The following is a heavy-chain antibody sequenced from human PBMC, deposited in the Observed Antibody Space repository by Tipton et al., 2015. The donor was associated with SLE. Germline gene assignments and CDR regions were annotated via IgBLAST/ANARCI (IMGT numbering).Heavy chain of an antibody. J-gene: IGHJ3*02. CDR3: ARGLEWLPRGAFDI. V-gene: IGHV4-34*01. CDR1: GGSFSGYY. CDR2: INHSGST. Sequence: LRLSCAVYGGSFSGYYWSWIRQPPGKGLEWIGEINHSGSTNYNPSLKSRVTISVDTSKNQFSLKLSSVTAADTAVYYCARGLEWLPRGAFDIWGQGTMVTVSS. D-gene: IGHD3-3*01.